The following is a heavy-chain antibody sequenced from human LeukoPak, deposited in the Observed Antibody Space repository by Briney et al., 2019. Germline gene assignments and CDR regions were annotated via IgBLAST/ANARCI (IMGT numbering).Heavy chain of an antibody. CDR1: GFTFSSYG. V-gene: IGHV3-30*02. Sequence: GGSLRLSCAASGFTFSSYGMHWVRQAPGKGLEWVAFIRYDGSNKYYADSVKGRFTISRDNSKNTLYLQMNSLRAEDTAVYYCAKALNEAAAFDYWGQGTLVTVSS. CDR2: IRYDGSNK. CDR3: AKALNEAAAFDY. J-gene: IGHJ4*02. D-gene: IGHD6-13*01.